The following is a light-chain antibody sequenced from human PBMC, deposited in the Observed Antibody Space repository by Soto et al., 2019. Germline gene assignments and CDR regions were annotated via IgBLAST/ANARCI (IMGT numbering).Light chain of an antibody. CDR2: DVS. Sequence: SVLPQPASWYGSPGQSITISCTGTSSDVGGYNYVSWYQQHPGKAPKLMIYDVSNRPSGVSNRFSGSKSGNTASLTISGLQAEDEADYYCSSYTSSGFGTGTKVTVL. CDR1: SSDVGGYNY. V-gene: IGLV2-14*01. J-gene: IGLJ1*01. CDR3: SSYTSSG.